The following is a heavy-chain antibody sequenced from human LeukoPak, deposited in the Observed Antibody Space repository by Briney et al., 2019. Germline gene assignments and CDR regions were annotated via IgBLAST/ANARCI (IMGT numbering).Heavy chain of an antibody. CDR2: ISGSGGST. V-gene: IGHV3-23*01. J-gene: IGHJ4*02. D-gene: IGHD2-2*01. CDR1: GFTFSSYA. CDR3: AKESWRVPAARPTYYFDY. Sequence: GGSLRLSCVASGFTFSSYAMSWVRQAPGKGLEWVSAISGSGGSTYYADSVKGRFTISRDNSKNTLYLQMNSLRAEDTAVYYCAKESWRVPAARPTYYFDYWGQGTLVTVSS.